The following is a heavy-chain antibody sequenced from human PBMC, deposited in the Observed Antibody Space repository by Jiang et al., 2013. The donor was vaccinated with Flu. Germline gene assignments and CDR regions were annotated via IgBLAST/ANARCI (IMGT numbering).Heavy chain of an antibody. CDR1: TFSSYA. J-gene: IGHJ3*02. CDR3: AKDRIAARPLGAFDI. CDR2: ISGSGGST. Sequence: TFSSYAMSWVRQAPGKGLEWVSAISGSGGSTYYADSVKGRFTISRDNSKNTLYLQMNSLRAEDTAVYYCAKDRIAARPLGAFDIWGQGTMVTVSS. V-gene: IGHV3-23*01. D-gene: IGHD6-6*01.